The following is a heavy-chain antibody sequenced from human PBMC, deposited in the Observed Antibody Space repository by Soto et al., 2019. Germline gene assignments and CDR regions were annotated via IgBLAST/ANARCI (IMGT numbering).Heavy chain of an antibody. D-gene: IGHD4-17*01. V-gene: IGHV4-30-4*01. CDR1: GGSLSSEYYH. CDR2: IHYTGSV. CDR3: VREDDGDDRDYYGLDV. J-gene: IGHJ6*02. Sequence: SETLSLTCTVSGGSLSSEYYHWTLIRQSPGKGLEWIGYIHYTGSVRYNPSLQSRITMSVDTSKNLFSLNLSSVTAADTAVYFCVREDDGDDRDYYGLDVWGQGTMVTVSS.